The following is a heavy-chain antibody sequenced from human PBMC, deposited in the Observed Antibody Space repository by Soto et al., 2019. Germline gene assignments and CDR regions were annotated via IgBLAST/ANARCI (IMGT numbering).Heavy chain of an antibody. CDR2: IYYSGST. V-gene: IGHV4-59*08. J-gene: IGHJ4*02. CDR3: ASHYDSSGYTDY. CDR1: GFTISSYY. Sequence: SETLSLTCTVSGFTISSYYWSWIRQPPGKGLEWIGYIYYSGSTNYNPSLKSRVTISVDTSKNQFSLKLSSVTAADTAVYYCASHYDSSGYTDYWGQGTLVTVSS. D-gene: IGHD3-22*01.